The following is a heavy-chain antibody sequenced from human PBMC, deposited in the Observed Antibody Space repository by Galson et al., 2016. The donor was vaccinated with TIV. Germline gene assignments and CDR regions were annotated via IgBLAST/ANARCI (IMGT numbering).Heavy chain of an antibody. CDR2: IWYDGTNI. V-gene: IGHV3-33*01. J-gene: IGHJ4*02. CDR1: GFTFSPYG. CDR3: AREYNYASDY. Sequence: SLRLPCAGSGFTFSPYGMHWVRQAPGKGLEWVARIWYDGTNINYADSVKGRFTISRDNSKNTLYLQMNSLRVEDTAVYYCAREYNYASDYWGQGTLVTVSS. D-gene: IGHD1-20*01.